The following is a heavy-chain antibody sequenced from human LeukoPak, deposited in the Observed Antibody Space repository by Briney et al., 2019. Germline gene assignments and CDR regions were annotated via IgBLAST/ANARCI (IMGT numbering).Heavy chain of an antibody. CDR3: AGRRRSSGWYHY. CDR1: GGSISSYY. CDR2: IYYSRST. J-gene: IGHJ4*02. Sequence: PSETLSLTCTVSGGSISSYYWSWIRQPPGKGLEWIGSIYYSRSTYYNPSLKSRVTISVDPSKHQFSLKLSSVTAADTAVYYCAGRRRSSGWYHYWGQGTLVTVSS. D-gene: IGHD6-19*01. V-gene: IGHV4-59*05.